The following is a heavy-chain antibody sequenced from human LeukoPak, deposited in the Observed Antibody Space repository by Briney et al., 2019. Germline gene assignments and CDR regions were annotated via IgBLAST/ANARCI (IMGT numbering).Heavy chain of an antibody. J-gene: IGHJ3*02. CDR1: GGSISSYY. Sequence: SETLSLTCTVSGGSISSYYWSWIRQPPGKGLEWIGYIYYSGSTHYNPSLKSRVTISVDTPKNQFSLKLSSVTAADTAVYYCARGAYCSSTSGYIAGAFDIWGQGTMVTVSS. V-gene: IGHV4-59*01. CDR2: IYYSGST. D-gene: IGHD2-2*01. CDR3: ARGAYCSSTSGYIAGAFDI.